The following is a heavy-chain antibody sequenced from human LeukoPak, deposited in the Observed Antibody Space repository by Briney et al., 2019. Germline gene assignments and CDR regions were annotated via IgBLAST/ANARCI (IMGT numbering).Heavy chain of an antibody. CDR3: ARSRRAPPINWFDP. V-gene: IGHV4-30-4*01. CDR2: IYYSGST. CDR1: GGSISSGDYY. Sequence: SETLSLTCTVSGGSISSGDYYWSWIRQPPGKGLEWIGYIYYSGSTYYNPSLKSRVTISVDTSKNQFSLKLSSVTAADTAVYYCARSRRAPPINWFDPWGQGTLVTVSS. J-gene: IGHJ5*02.